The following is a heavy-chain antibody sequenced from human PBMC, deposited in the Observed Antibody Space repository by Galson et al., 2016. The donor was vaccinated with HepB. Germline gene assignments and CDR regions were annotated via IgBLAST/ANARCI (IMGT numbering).Heavy chain of an antibody. CDR3: ADLAGSGGGYFDY. CDR1: GASISSTNYY. V-gene: IGHV4-39*07. J-gene: IGHJ4*02. Sequence: LSLTCTVSGASISSTNYYWAWVRQPPGKGLEWIARLSFSGSTYYNLSLKSRVTISMDTSKNQFSLQLTSVTAADTAVYYCADLAGSGGGYFDYWGQGALVTVSS. D-gene: IGHD3-10*01. CDR2: LSFSGST.